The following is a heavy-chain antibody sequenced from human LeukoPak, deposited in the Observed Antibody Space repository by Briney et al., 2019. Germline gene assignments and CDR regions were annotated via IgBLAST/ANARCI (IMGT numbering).Heavy chain of an antibody. CDR1: GGSISSYY. J-gene: IGHJ4*02. V-gene: IGHV4-59*01. D-gene: IGHD3-22*01. CDR2: IYYSGST. Sequence: PETLSLTYTVSGGSISSYYWSWIRQPPGKGLEWIGYIYYSGSTNYNPSLKSRVTISVDTSKNQFSLKLSSVTAADTAVYYCARLPYYYDSSGYYYAGPFDYWGQGTLVTVSS. CDR3: ARLPYYYDSSGYYYAGPFDY.